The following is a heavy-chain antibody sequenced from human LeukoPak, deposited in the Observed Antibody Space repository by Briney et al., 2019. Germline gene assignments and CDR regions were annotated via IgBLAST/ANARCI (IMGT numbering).Heavy chain of an antibody. Sequence: PGGSLRLSCAASGFTFSSYAMHWVRQAPGKGLEWVSSISSSSNYIYYADSVKGRFTISRDNAKDSLYLQMNSLRAEDTAVYYCARGEESYSEPDFDYWGQGTLVTVSS. V-gene: IGHV3-21*01. CDR2: ISSSSNYI. D-gene: IGHD1-26*01. J-gene: IGHJ4*02. CDR3: ARGEESYSEPDFDY. CDR1: GFTFSSYA.